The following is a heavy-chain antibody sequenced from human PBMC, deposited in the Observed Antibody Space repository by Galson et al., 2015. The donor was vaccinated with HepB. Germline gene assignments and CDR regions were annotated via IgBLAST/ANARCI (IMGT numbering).Heavy chain of an antibody. CDR3: ARWGPRGGSRTSYGFDI. Sequence: TLSLTCTVSGGSISSGNYYWSWIRQHPGKGLEWIGYIYYSGSTYYNPSLRSRLTISVDTSKNQFSLKMSSVTAADTAVYYCARWGPRGGSRTSYGFDIWGQGTMVTVSS. D-gene: IGHD6-6*01. J-gene: IGHJ3*02. V-gene: IGHV4-31*03. CDR1: GGSISSGNYY. CDR2: IYYSGST.